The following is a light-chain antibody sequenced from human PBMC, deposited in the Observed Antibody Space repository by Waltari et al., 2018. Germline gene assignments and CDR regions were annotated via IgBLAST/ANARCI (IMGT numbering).Light chain of an antibody. J-gene: IGKJ1*01. CDR3: QQYYSTPRT. CDR2: WAS. Sequence: DIVMTQSPDSLAVSLGERATINCKSSQSVLYSSNNKNYLAWYHQRPGQPPKLLIYWASTRESGVPDRFSGSGSGTDFTLTISSLQAEDVAVYYCQQYYSTPRTFGQGTKVEIE. CDR1: QSVLYSSNNKNY. V-gene: IGKV4-1*01.